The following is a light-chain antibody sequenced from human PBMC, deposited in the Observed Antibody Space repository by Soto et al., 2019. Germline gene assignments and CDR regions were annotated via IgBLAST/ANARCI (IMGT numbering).Light chain of an antibody. CDR1: QRFSSN. V-gene: IGKV3-15*01. J-gene: IGKJ1*01. Sequence: IGMTKSAATLSVSPGERATLSCRASQRFSSNFDWYQQKPGQAPRLLIYGASTRATGIPAMFSGSGSGTEFTLTIRSLQTADVAVYYCQQYNKWPQRFGQGTKV. CDR3: QQYNKWPQR. CDR2: GAS.